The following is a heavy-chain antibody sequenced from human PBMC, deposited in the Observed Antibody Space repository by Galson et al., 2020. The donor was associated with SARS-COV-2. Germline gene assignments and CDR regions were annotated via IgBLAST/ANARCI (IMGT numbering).Heavy chain of an antibody. D-gene: IGHD1-26*01. CDR1: GFTFDDYA. CDR3: AKGRVGATTFCAFDI. J-gene: IGHJ3*02. Sequence: SLTLTCAASGFTFDDYAMHWVRQAPGKGLEWVSGISWNSGSIGYADSVKGRFTISRDNAKNSLYLKMNSLRAEDMALYYCAKGRVGATTFCAFDIWGQGTMVTVSS. V-gene: IGHV3-9*03. CDR2: ISWNSGSI.